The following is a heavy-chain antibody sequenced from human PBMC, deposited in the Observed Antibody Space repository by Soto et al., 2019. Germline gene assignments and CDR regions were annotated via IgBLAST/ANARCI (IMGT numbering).Heavy chain of an antibody. CDR3: ARDQQQLPIEVPLYYYNYYGMDV. D-gene: IGHD6-13*01. CDR1: GGTFSSYS. CDR2: IIPILGIA. V-gene: IGHV1-69*04. Sequence: QVQLVQSGAEVKKPGSSVKVSCKASGGTFSSYSISWVRQAPGQGLEWMGRIIPILGIANYAQKFQGRVTITADEFTTTASLELSSLRSEDTAVYYCARDQQQLPIEVPLYYYNYYGMDVWGQGPTVTFSS. J-gene: IGHJ6*02.